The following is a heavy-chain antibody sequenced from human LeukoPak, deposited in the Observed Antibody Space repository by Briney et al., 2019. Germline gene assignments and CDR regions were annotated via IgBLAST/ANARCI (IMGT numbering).Heavy chain of an antibody. Sequence: PSETLSLTCTVSGGSISSSSYSWGWIRQPPGKGLEWIGEINHSGSTNYNPSLKSRVTISVDTSKNQFSLKLSSVTAADTAVYYCARDRPVEGHYFDYWGQGTLVTVSS. CDR2: INHSGST. V-gene: IGHV4-39*07. CDR1: GGSISSSSYS. CDR3: ARDRPVEGHYFDY. J-gene: IGHJ4*02.